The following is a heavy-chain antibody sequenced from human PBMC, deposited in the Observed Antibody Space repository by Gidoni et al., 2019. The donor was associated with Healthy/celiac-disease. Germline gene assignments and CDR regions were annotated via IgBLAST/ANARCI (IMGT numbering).Heavy chain of an antibody. CDR2: INSEGSST. J-gene: IGHJ6*03. CDR1: GFTFSSYW. CDR3: ARGLRGYYYYMDV. Sequence: EVQLVESGGGLVQPGGSLRLSCAASGFTFSSYWMHWVRQAPGKGLVWVSRINSEGSSTSYADSVKGRFTISRDNAKNTLYLQMNSLRAEDTAVYYCARGLRGYYYYMDVWGKGTTVTVSS. V-gene: IGHV3-74*01. D-gene: IGHD5-12*01.